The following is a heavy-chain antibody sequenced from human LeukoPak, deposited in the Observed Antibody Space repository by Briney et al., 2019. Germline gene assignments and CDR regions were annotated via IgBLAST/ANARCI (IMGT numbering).Heavy chain of an antibody. D-gene: IGHD2-21*01. Sequence: ASVKVSCKASGFTFTSYYMHGVRQAPGQGLEWMGIINPSGGSTSYPQKFQGRVTMTRDTSTSTVYMELSSLRSEDTAVYYCACVVRGAFDIWGQGTLVTVSS. CDR2: INPSGGST. J-gene: IGHJ3*02. CDR3: ACVVRGAFDI. CDR1: GFTFTSYY. V-gene: IGHV1-46*03.